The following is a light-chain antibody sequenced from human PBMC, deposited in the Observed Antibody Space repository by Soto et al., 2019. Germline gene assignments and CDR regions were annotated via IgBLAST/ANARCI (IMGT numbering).Light chain of an antibody. J-gene: IGKJ2*01. CDR3: QQYNSYSRYT. CDR2: KAS. Sequence: DIPMTQSPSTLSASVGDRVTITCRASQSIRSWLAWYQQKPGKAPKLLIYKASSLESGVPSRFSGSGSGTEFTLTISSLQPDDFATYYCQQYNSYSRYTFGQGTKLEIK. V-gene: IGKV1-5*03. CDR1: QSIRSW.